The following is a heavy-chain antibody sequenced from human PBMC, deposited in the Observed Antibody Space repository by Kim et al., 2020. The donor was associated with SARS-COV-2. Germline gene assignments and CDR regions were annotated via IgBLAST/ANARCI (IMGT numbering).Heavy chain of an antibody. CDR2: IIPIFGTA. V-gene: IGHV1-69*13. CDR1: GGTFSSYA. D-gene: IGHD3-10*01. CDR3: ARMYYYGSGSSGYYYYGMDV. Sequence: SVKVSCKASGGTFSSYAISWVRQAPGQGLEWMGGIIPIFGTANYAQKFQGRVTITADESTSTAYMELSSLRSEDTAVYYCARMYYYGSGSSGYYYYGMDVWGQGTTVTVSS. J-gene: IGHJ6*02.